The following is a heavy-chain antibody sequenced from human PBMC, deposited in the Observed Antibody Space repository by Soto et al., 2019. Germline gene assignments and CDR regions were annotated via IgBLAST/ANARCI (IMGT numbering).Heavy chain of an antibody. D-gene: IGHD3-10*01. CDR3: ARDDEYSGNGMDV. Sequence: QVQLVESGGGVVQPGRSLRLSCAASEFTFSNYGMHWVRQAPGKGLEWVAVILNDGSNRYHADSVKDRFTISRDNSKNTLYLQMNSLRAEDTGGYYCARDDEYSGNGMDVWGQGTTVTVS. J-gene: IGHJ6*02. CDR2: ILNDGSNR. V-gene: IGHV3-33*01. CDR1: EFTFSNYG.